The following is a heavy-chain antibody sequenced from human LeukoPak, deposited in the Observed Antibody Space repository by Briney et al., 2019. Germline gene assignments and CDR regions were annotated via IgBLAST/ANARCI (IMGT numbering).Heavy chain of an antibody. CDR3: VRVKIYCRGGSCYAPFDY. D-gene: IGHD2-15*01. J-gene: IGHJ4*01. CDR1: GYSISSGHY. V-gene: IGHV4-38-2*02. CDR2: VYHSAST. Sequence: SETLSLTCSVSGYSISSGHYWGWIRQPPGKGLEWIGSVYHSASTHYNPSLKSRVTISVEASKNQFSLKLSSVTAADTAVYYCVRVKIYCRGGSCYAPFDYWGQGTLVTVSS.